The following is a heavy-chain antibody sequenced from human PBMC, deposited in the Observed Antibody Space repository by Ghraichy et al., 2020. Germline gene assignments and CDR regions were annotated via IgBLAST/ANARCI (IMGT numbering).Heavy chain of an antibody. V-gene: IGHV4-31*03. CDR3: ARDRDYGSGSSHFDY. Sequence: SETLSLTCTVSGGSISSGGYYWSWIRQHPGKGLEWIGYIYYSGSTYYNPSLKSRVTISVDTSKNQFSLKLSSVTAADTAVYYCARDRDYGSGSSHFDYWGQGTLVTVSS. CDR1: GGSISSGGYY. J-gene: IGHJ4*02. D-gene: IGHD3-10*01. CDR2: IYYSGST.